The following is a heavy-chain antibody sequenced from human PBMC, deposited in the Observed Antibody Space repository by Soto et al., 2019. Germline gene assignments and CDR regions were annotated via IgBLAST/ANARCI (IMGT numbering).Heavy chain of an antibody. CDR2: IYPGDSRT. CDR1: GYSFTTYW. J-gene: IGHJ4*02. D-gene: IGHD6-25*01. Sequence: GESLKISCRGSGYSFTTYWIGWVRQMPGKGLEWMAIIYPGDSRTRYGPSFQGQVTLSADKSVSTAYLQWSSLKASDTGMYYYAVRDYSATIVYWGQGTLVTVSS. V-gene: IGHV5-51*01. CDR3: AVRDYSATIVY.